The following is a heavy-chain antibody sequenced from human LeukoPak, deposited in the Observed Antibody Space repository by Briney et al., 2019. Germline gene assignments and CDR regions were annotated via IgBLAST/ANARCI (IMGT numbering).Heavy chain of an antibody. Sequence: GESLKISCKGSGYSFTSYWIGWVRQIPGKGLGWMGIIYPGDSDTRYSPSFQGQVTISADKSISTAYLQWSSLKASDTAMYYCARLKGYYDSSGYYRDYWGQGTLVTVSS. D-gene: IGHD3-22*01. J-gene: IGHJ4*02. V-gene: IGHV5-51*01. CDR2: IYPGDSDT. CDR1: GYSFTSYW. CDR3: ARLKGYYDSSGYYRDY.